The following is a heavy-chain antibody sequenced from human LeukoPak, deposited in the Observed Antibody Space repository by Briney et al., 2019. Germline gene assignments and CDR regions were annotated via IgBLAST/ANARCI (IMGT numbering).Heavy chain of an antibody. D-gene: IGHD2-15*01. Sequence: PGGSLRLSCAASGITFSSYWMHWIRQAPGKGLEWVSYISSSGSTIYYADSVKGRFTISRDNAKNSLYLQMNSLRAEDTAVYYCAREVADIVVVVAAEPLMDVWGQGTTVTVSS. CDR3: AREVADIVVVVAAEPLMDV. V-gene: IGHV3-11*01. CDR1: GITFSSYW. J-gene: IGHJ6*02. CDR2: ISSSGSTI.